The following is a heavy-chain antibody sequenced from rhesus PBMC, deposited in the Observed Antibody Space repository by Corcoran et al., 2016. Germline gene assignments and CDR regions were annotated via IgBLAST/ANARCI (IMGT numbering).Heavy chain of an antibody. CDR2: DSGNSGST. V-gene: IGHV4-80*01. J-gene: IGHJ5-1*01. CDR3: AIVCWGYSLNRFDV. CDR1: GASINDYW. D-gene: IGHD5-42*01. Sequence: QVQLQESGPGLVKPSETLSLTCTVSGASINDYWWSRLRPPPGKGLEWIGEDSGNSGSTNYNPSLTSRVTISRDTSKNQFSLKLNSVTAADTAVYYCAIVCWGYSLNRFDVWGPGVLVTVSS.